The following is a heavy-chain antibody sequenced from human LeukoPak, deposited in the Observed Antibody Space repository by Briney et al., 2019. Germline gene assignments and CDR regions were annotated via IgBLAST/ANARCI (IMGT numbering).Heavy chain of an antibody. D-gene: IGHD1-26*01. V-gene: IGHV3-7*01. CDR3: ARDGGGSLDDAFDI. Sequence: PGRSLRLSCAASGFTFSSYWMSWVRQAPGKGLEWVANIKQDGSEKYYVDSVKGRFTISRDNAKNSLYLQMNSLRAEDTAVYYCARDGGGSLDDAFDIWGQGTMVTVSS. CDR1: GFTFSSYW. J-gene: IGHJ3*02. CDR2: IKQDGSEK.